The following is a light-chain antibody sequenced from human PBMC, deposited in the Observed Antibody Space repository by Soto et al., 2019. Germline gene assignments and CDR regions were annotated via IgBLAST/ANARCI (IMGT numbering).Light chain of an antibody. CDR2: WAS. Sequence: DIVMTQSPDSLAVSLGERATINCKSSQSVLYSSNNKNYLAWYQQKPGQPPNLLIYWASTRESGVPDRFSGSGSGTDFTLTISSLQAEDVAVYYCQQYYRPWTFGQGTKVEIK. CDR1: QSVLYSSNNKNY. J-gene: IGKJ1*01. V-gene: IGKV4-1*01. CDR3: QQYYRPWT.